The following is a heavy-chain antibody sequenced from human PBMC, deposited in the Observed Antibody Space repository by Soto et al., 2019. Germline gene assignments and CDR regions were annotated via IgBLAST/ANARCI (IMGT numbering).Heavy chain of an antibody. V-gene: IGHV4-30-4*01. CDR2: IYYSGST. D-gene: IGHD3-10*01. J-gene: IGHJ5*02. CDR3: ARWFGELSPYPDNWFDP. Sequence: SETLSLTCTVSGGSISSGYYYWSWIRQPPGKGLEWIGYIYYSGSTYYNPSLKSRVTISVDTSKNQFSLKLSSVTAADTAVYYCARWFGELSPYPDNWFDPWGQGTLVTVSS. CDR1: GGSISSGYYY.